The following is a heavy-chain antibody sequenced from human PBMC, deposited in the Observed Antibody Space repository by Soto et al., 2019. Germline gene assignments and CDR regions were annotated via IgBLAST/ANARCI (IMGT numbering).Heavy chain of an antibody. CDR3: AKDHAAWGDYYDSSGYYYGMDV. CDR2: ISWDGGST. J-gene: IGHJ6*02. CDR1: GFTFDDYA. Sequence: GGSLRLSCAASGFTFDDYAMHWVRQAPGKGLEWVSLISWDGGSTYYADSVKGRFTISRDNSKNSLYLQMNSLRAEDTALYYCAKDHAAWGDYYDSSGYYYGMDVWGQGTTVTVSS. D-gene: IGHD3-22*01. V-gene: IGHV3-43D*03.